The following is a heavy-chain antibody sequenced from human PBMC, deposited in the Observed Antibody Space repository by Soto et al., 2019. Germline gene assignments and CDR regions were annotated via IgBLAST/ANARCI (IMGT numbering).Heavy chain of an antibody. CDR2: IYKSATT. CDR3: ARGRYCLTGRCFPNWFDS. Sequence: SETLSLTCSVSGDSISNLDYFWAWIRQPPGQALEYIGYIYKSATTYYNPSFESRVAISVDTSKSQFSLNVTSVAAADTAVYFCARGRYCLTGRCFPNWFDSWGQGALVTVS. V-gene: IGHV4-30-4*01. J-gene: IGHJ5*01. D-gene: IGHD7-27*01. CDR1: GDSISNLDYF.